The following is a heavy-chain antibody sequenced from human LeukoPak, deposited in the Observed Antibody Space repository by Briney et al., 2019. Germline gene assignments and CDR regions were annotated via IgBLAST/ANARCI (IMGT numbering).Heavy chain of an antibody. CDR3: ARLRWPRGGRSSFDY. V-gene: IGHV5-51*01. J-gene: IGHJ4*02. CDR2: VNPDDSDT. Sequence: GESLKISCKGSGYSFTSHWIGWVRQMPGKGLEWMGIVNPDDSDTIYSPSFQGQVTISADESITTAYLQWSSLKASDTVMYYCARLRWPRGGRSSFDYWGQGALVTVSS. CDR1: GYSFTSHW. D-gene: IGHD3-10*01.